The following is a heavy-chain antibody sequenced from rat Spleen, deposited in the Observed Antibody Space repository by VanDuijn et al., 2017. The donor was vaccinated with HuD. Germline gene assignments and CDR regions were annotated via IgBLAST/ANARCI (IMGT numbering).Heavy chain of an antibody. J-gene: IGHJ2*01. D-gene: IGHD1-6*01. V-gene: IGHV5S13*01. CDR3: ARRHYGYTDYFDY. CDR1: GFTFNKYD. CDR2: ISTGGDNT. Sequence: EVQLVESGGGSVQPGRSLKLSCAASGFTFNKYDMAWVRQAPTKGLEWIASISTGGDNTYFRDSVKGRFTLSRDNAKNTLSLQMDSLRSEDTATYYCARRHYGYTDYFDYWGQGVMVTVSS.